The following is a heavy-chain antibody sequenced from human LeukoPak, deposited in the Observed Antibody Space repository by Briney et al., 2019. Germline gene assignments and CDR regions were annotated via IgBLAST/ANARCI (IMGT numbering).Heavy chain of an antibody. CDR3: ARPASSSSDDSFDT. Sequence: GESLKISCKGSGYSFTSQWIGWVRQMPGKGLGWMGIIYPGDSDTIYSPAFQGQVTNSADKSISIAYLQWSSLKASETAMYYCARPASSSSDDSFDTWGQGTMVTVSS. J-gene: IGHJ3*02. CDR1: GYSFTSQW. D-gene: IGHD6-6*01. CDR2: IYPGDSDT. V-gene: IGHV5-51*01.